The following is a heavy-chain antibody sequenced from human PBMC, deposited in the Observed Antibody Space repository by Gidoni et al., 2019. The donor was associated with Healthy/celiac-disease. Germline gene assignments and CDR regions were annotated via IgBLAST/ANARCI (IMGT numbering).Heavy chain of an antibody. V-gene: IGHV3-23*01. D-gene: IGHD3-22*01. CDR1: GFTFSGNA. CDR2: ISGSGGST. Sequence: EVQLLESGGGLVQPGGSLRLSCAAYGFTFSGNAMSWVRQATGKGLEWVAAISGSGGSTYYADSVKSRFNISRDNSKNTRYLQMNSRRAEDTAVYYCAKDAYYYDSSGYYSHWYFDLWGRGTLVTVSS. CDR3: AKDAYYYDSSGYYSHWYFDL. J-gene: IGHJ2*01.